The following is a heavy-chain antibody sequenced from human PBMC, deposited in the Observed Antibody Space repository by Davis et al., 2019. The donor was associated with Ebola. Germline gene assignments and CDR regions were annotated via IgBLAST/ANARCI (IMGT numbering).Heavy chain of an antibody. CDR3: TSGEQLGGQDY. J-gene: IGHJ4*02. V-gene: IGHV3-73*01. Sequence: GGSLRLSCAASGFTFSSYGMHWVRQASGKGLEWVGRIRSKANSYATAYAASVKGRFTISRDDSKNTAYLQMNSLKTEDTAVYYCTSGEQLGGQDYWGQGTLVTVSS. CDR2: IRSKANSYAT. D-gene: IGHD6-6*01. CDR1: GFTFSSYG.